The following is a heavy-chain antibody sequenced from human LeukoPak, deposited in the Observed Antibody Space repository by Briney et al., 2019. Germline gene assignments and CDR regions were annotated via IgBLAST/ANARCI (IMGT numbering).Heavy chain of an antibody. J-gene: IGHJ4*02. V-gene: IGHV4-30-4*01. D-gene: IGHD3-22*01. CDR2: IYYSGST. Sequence: SQTLSLTCTVSGGSISSGDYYWSWIRQPPRKGLEWIGYIYYSGSTYYNPSLKSRITISVDTSKNQFSLKLSSVTAADTAMYYCARLLSSGVSYYFDYWGQGTLVTGSS. CDR3: ARLLSSGVSYYFDY. CDR1: GGSISSGDYY.